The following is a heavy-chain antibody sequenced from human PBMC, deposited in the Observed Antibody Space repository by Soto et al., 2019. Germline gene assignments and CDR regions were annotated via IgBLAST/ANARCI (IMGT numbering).Heavy chain of an antibody. CDR3: AKDSSRDYDFWSGPGDY. D-gene: IGHD3-3*01. CDR1: GFTFSSYA. Sequence: PGGSLRLSCAASGFTFSSYAMSWVRQAPGKGLEWVSAISGSGGSTYYADSVKGRFTISRDNSKNTLYLQMNSLRAEDTAVYYCAKDSSRDYDFWSGPGDYWGQGTLVTVSS. J-gene: IGHJ4*02. CDR2: ISGSGGST. V-gene: IGHV3-23*01.